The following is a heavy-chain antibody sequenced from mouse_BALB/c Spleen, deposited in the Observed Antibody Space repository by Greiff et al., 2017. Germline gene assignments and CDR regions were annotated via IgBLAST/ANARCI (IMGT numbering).Heavy chain of an antibody. CDR2: IDPANGNT. CDR1: GFNIKDTY. V-gene: IGHV14-3*02. Sequence: EVMLVESGAELVKPGASVKLSCTASGFNIKDTYMHWVKQRPEQGLEWIGRIDPANGNTKYDPKFQGKATITADTSSNTAYLQLSSLTSEDTAVYYCARSFGYDDVAYWYFDVWGAGTTVTVSS. CDR3: ARSFGYDDVAYWYFDV. J-gene: IGHJ1*01. D-gene: IGHD2-14*01.